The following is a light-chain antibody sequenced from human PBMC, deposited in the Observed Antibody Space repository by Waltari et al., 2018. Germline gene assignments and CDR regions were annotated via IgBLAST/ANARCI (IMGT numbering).Light chain of an antibody. CDR3: CSYSGDLSFGVV. V-gene: IGLV2-23*02. Sequence: QSALTQPASVSGSPGQSITISCTGTSHDVGNYDLVSWYQQHPGKAPKLILYVVTKRPSGFSNRFSGSKSGNTASLPISGLHTEDEGDYYCCSYSGDLSFGVVFGGGTKLTVL. CDR2: VVT. J-gene: IGLJ2*01. CDR1: SHDVGNYDL.